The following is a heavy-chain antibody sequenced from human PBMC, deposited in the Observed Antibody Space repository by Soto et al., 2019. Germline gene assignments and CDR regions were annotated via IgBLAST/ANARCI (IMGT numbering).Heavy chain of an antibody. CDR3: ARGSEATGYYFDY. CDR2: INHSGST. D-gene: IGHD5-12*01. J-gene: IGHJ4*02. Sequence: PSETLSLTCAVYGGSFSGYYWSWIRQPPGKGLEWIGEINHSGSTNYNPSLKSRVTISVDTSKNQFSLKLSSVTAADTAVYYCARGSEATGYYFDYWGQGTLVTVSS. V-gene: IGHV4-34*01. CDR1: GGSFSGYY.